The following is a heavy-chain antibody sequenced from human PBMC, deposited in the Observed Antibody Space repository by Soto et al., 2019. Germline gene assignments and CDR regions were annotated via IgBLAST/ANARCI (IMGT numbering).Heavy chain of an antibody. CDR3: ARAASHCSGGSCYSGGGIGYYYYGMDV. V-gene: IGHV4-59*01. Sequence: PSETLSLTCTVSGGSISSYYWSWIRQPPGKGLEWIGYIYYSGSTNYNPSLKSRVTISVDTSKNQFSLKLSFVTAADTAVYYCARAASHCSGGSCYSGGGIGYYYYGMDVWGQGTTVTVSS. CDR2: IYYSGST. CDR1: GGSISSYY. D-gene: IGHD2-15*01. J-gene: IGHJ6*02.